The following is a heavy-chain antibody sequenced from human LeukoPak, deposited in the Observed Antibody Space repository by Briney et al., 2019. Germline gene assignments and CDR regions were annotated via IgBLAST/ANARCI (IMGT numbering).Heavy chain of an antibody. J-gene: IGHJ4*02. CDR1: GFTFSSYA. CDR2: IWYDGSNK. D-gene: IGHD6-19*01. V-gene: IGHV3-33*08. Sequence: PGRSLRLSCEASGFTFSSYAMHWVRQAPGKGLEWVAVIWYDGSNKYYADSVKGRFTIPRDNSKNTLYLQMNSLTDEDTAVYYCASPPSSGWPGGWGQGTLVTVSS. CDR3: ASPPSSGWPGG.